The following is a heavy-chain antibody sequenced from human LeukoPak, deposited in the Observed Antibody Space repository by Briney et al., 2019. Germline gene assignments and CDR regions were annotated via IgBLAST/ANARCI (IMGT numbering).Heavy chain of an antibody. Sequence: ASVKVSCKTSGGTFSDYAITWVRQAPGQGLEWMGWISALNGNTNYAQKLQGRVTMTTDTSTSTAYMELRSLTSDDTAVYYCAREGYYYDSSGYYYGAFDIWGQGTMVTVSS. CDR1: GGTFSDYA. CDR3: AREGYYYDSSGYYYGAFDI. CDR2: ISALNGNT. D-gene: IGHD3-22*01. J-gene: IGHJ3*02. V-gene: IGHV1-18*01.